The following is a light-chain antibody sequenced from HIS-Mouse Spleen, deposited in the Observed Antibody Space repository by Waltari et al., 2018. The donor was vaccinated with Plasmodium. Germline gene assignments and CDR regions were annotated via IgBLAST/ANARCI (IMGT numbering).Light chain of an antibody. CDR1: SSNIGNNY. Sequence: QSVLTQPPSVSAAPGQKVTISCSGSSSNIGNNYVSWYQQLPGTAPKLLIYDKKKRPSGIPDRCAGSKSGTSATLGITGLQTGDEADYYCGTWDSSLSAGVFGGGTKLTVL. J-gene: IGLJ3*02. CDR3: GTWDSSLSAGV. CDR2: DKK. V-gene: IGLV1-51*01.